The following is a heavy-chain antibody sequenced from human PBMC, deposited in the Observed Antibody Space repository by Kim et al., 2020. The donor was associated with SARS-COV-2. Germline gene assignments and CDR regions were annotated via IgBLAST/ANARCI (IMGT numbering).Heavy chain of an antibody. CDR3: ARGGGSYYSV. D-gene: IGHD1-26*01. Sequence: RDKNYVESVKGRFTISRDNTERSLSLQMNSLRVEETAVYYCARGGGSYYSVWGRGTLVTVSS. CDR2: RDK. J-gene: IGHJ4*02. V-gene: IGHV3-7*01.